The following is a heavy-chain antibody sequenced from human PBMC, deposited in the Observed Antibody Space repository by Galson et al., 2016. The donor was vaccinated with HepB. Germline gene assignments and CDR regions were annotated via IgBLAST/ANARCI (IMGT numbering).Heavy chain of an antibody. V-gene: IGHV3-23*01. Sequence: SLRLSCAASGFTFNNFAMSWVRQAPGKGLEWVSAIDVTGSKTYYADSVKGRFTISRDNSKNTFYLQMNSLRADDTAVYYCARDGRQDRGSIFDYWGQGTLVTVSS. D-gene: IGHD6-6*01. CDR2: IDVTGSKT. CDR1: GFTFNNFA. J-gene: IGHJ4*02. CDR3: ARDGRQDRGSIFDY.